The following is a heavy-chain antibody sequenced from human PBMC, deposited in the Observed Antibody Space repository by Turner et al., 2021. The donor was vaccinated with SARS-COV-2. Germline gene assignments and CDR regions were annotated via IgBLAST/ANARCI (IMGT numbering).Heavy chain of an antibody. CDR2: INPNSGAT. J-gene: IGHJ4*02. V-gene: IGHV1-2*02. Sequence: QVQLVQSGAEVKKPGASVKVSCKASGYTFTGYYMHWVRQAPGQGLEWMGWINPNSGATNYAQNFQGRVTMTRDTSISTAYMELSSLRSEDTAVYYCARDLNSGYGDYTGWGQGTLVTVSS. D-gene: IGHD4-17*01. CDR1: GYTFTGYY. CDR3: ARDLNSGYGDYTG.